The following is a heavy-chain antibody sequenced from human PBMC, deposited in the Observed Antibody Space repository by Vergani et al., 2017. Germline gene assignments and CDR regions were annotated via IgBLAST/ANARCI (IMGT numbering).Heavy chain of an antibody. D-gene: IGHD3-22*01. CDR2: ISYDGSNK. CDR3: AKHNYYDSSGYYFGGAFDI. J-gene: IGHJ3*02. CDR1: GFTFSSYG. V-gene: IGHV3-30*18. Sequence: VQLLESGGGVVQPGRSLRLSCAASGFTFSSYGMHWVRQAPGKGLEWVAVISYDGSNKYYADSVKGRFTISRDNSKNTLYLQMNSLRAEDTAVYYCAKHNYYDSSGYYFGGAFDIWGQGTMVTVSS.